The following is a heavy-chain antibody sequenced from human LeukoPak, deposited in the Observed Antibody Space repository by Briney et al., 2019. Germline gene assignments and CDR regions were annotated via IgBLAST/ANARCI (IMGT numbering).Heavy chain of an antibody. CDR2: MNPNSGNT. V-gene: IGHV1-8*01. Sequence: ASVTVSCTAYRYTFTSYDINWVRQATGQGLEWMGWMNPNSGNTGYAQKFQGRVTMTRDTSTGTAYMGLSSLRSEDTAVYYCVRAIGIEVPGAGYWGQGTLVTVSS. CDR3: VRAIGIEVPGAGY. CDR1: RYTFTSYD. J-gene: IGHJ4*02. D-gene: IGHD3-22*01.